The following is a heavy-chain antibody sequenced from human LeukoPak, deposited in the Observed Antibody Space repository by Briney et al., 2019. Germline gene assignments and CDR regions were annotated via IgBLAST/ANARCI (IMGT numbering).Heavy chain of an antibody. Sequence: PGGSLRLSCAASGFTFSDYYMSWIRQTPGKGLEWVASMKEDGSERQYVDSVKGRFSISRDNTKGSLFLQLNSLRAEDTAVYYCARDLYSSSWYAGGFDYWGQGTLVTVSS. CDR3: ARDLYSSSWYAGGFDY. CDR1: GFTFSDYY. J-gene: IGHJ4*02. V-gene: IGHV3-7*03. CDR2: MKEDGSER. D-gene: IGHD6-13*01.